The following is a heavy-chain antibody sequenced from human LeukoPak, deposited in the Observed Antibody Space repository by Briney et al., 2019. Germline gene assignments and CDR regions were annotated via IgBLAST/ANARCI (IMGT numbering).Heavy chain of an antibody. CDR2: ISAYNGNT. D-gene: IGHD2-8*01. CDR3: ARRLMVYARVYGMDV. J-gene: IGHJ6*02. V-gene: IGHV1-18*01. CDR1: GYTFTSYG. Sequence: ASVKVSCKASGYTFTSYGISWVRQAPGQGVEWMGWISAYNGNTNYAQKLQGRVTMTTDTSTSTAYMELRSLRSDDTAVYYCARRLMVYARVYGMDVWGQGTTVTVSS.